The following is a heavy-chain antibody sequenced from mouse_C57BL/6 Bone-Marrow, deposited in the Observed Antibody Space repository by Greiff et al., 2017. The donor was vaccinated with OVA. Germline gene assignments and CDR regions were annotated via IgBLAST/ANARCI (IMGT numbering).Heavy chain of an antibody. Sequence: VQLQQSGPELVKPGASVKISCKASGYAFSSSWMNWVKQRPGKGLAWIGRIYPGDGDTNYNGTFKGKATLTADKSSSTAYRQSGSLTSEDSAVYFCAREFYYGNPAWFAYWGQGTLVTVSA. D-gene: IGHD2-1*01. CDR2: IYPGDGDT. CDR1: GYAFSSSW. CDR3: AREFYYGNPAWFAY. V-gene: IGHV1-82*01. J-gene: IGHJ3*01.